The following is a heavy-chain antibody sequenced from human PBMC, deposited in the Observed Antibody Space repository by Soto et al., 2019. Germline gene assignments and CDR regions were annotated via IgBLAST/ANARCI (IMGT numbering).Heavy chain of an antibody. CDR2: ISYDGSNK. V-gene: IGHV3-30*18. CDR1: GFTFSSYG. D-gene: IGHD2-2*01. CDR3: AKDGVPAAILLFLDY. J-gene: IGHJ4*02. Sequence: QVQLVESGGGVVQPGRSLRLSCAASGFTFSSYGMHWVRQAPGKGLARVAVISYDGSNKYYADSVKGRFTISRDNSKNTLYLQMNSLRAEDTAVYYCAKDGVPAAILLFLDYWGQGTLVTVSS.